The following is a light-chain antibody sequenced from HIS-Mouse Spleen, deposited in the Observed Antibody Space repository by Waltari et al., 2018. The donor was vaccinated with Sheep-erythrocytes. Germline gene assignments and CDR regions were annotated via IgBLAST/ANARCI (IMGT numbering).Light chain of an antibody. CDR2: EGS. J-gene: IGLJ2*01. CDR1: SSDVGSYNL. CDR3: CSSAGSCTWV. Sequence: QSALTHPASVSGSPGQSITISCTGTSSDVGSYNLVSWYQQHPGKAPKLMIYEGSNRPSVVSNPFSGSNAGITASLTISWFQAEVEAYFSCCSSAGSCTWVFGGRTELTVL. V-gene: IGLV2-23*01.